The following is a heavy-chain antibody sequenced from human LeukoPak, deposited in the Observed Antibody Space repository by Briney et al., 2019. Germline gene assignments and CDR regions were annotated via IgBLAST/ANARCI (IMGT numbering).Heavy chain of an antibody. CDR2: IIPIFGTA. CDR1: GGTFSSYA. Sequence: SVKVFCKASGGTFSSYAISWVRQAPGQGLEWMGGIIPIFGTANYAQKFQGRVTITTDESTSTAYMELSSLRSEDTAVYYCARSAGSTSITYFDYWGQGTLVTVSS. V-gene: IGHV1-69*05. D-gene: IGHD2-2*01. J-gene: IGHJ4*02. CDR3: ARSAGSTSITYFDY.